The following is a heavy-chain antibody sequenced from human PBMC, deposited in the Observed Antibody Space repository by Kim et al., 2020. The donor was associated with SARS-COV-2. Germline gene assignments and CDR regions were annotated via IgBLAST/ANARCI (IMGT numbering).Heavy chain of an antibody. Sequence: GGSLRLSCAASGFTFSSYWMNWVRQAPGKGLEWVANINPDGSDEYYVDPVKGRFTISRDNAKNSLYLQMNRLRAEDAAGYYGASRYIVVAARMTERFVPWGQGTLVTVSS. CDR1: GFTFSSYW. D-gene: IGHD3-22*01. V-gene: IGHV3-7*01. CDR2: INPDGSDE. J-gene: IGHJ5*02. CDR3: ASRYIVVAARMTERFVP.